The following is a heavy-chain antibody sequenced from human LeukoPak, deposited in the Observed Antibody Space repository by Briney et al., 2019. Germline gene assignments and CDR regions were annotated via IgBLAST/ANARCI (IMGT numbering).Heavy chain of an antibody. CDR1: GYTFTSYY. D-gene: IGHD6-19*01. CDR3: ARVRTAVAGTNGMDV. V-gene: IGHV1-46*01. Sequence: ASVKVSCKASGYTFTSYYMHWVRQAPGQGLEWMGIINPSGGSTSYAQKFQGRVTMTRDTSTSTVYMELSSLRSEDTAVYYCARVRTAVAGTNGMDVWGQGTTVTVSS. J-gene: IGHJ6*02. CDR2: INPSGGST.